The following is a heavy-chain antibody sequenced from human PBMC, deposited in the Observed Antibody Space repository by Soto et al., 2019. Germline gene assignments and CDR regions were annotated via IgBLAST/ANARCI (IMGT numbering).Heavy chain of an antibody. V-gene: IGHV4-59*01. Sequence: PSATLCLTCTVSGGSISSYHWSWIRQPPGKGLEWIGCFYASGSTNYNPSLKSRLTISVDTSKNQFSLNLSSVTAADTAVYYCATYYYYQMHVWGKGTTVTVSS. J-gene: IGHJ6*03. CDR2: FYASGST. CDR3: ATYYYYQMHV. CDR1: GGSISSYH.